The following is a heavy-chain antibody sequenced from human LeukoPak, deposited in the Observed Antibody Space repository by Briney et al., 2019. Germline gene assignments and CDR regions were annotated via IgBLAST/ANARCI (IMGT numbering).Heavy chain of an antibody. CDR2: IIPIFGTT. V-gene: IGHV1-69*01. J-gene: IGHJ6*02. CDR3: ASPQRSTVSYYYYGMDV. D-gene: IGHD4-11*01. CDR1: GGTFSSYA. Sequence: EASVKVSCKASGGTFSSYAVSWVRQAPGQGLEWMGGIIPIFGTTNYAQRFQGRVTITADESTSTAYMELGSLRSEDTAVYYCASPQRSTVSYYYYGMDVWGQGTRVTVS.